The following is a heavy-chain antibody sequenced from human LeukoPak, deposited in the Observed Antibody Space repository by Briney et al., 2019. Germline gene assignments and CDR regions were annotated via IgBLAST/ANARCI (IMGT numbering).Heavy chain of an antibody. CDR1: GGSFSGYY. J-gene: IGHJ5*02. V-gene: IGHV4-34*01. Sequence: SETLSLTCAVYGGSFSGYYWSWIRQPPGKGLEWIGEINHSGSTNYNPSLKSRVTISVDTSKNQFSLKLSSVTAGDTAVYFCARGHGWLDPWGRGTLVTVSS. CDR3: ARGHGWLDP. CDR2: INHSGST.